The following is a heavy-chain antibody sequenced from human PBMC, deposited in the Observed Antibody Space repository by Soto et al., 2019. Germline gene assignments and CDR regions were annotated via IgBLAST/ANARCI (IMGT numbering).Heavy chain of an antibody. CDR3: ARGVAARGREGDWFDP. V-gene: IGHV4-31*03. J-gene: IGHJ5*02. CDR1: GGSISSGGYY. Sequence: SETLSLTCTVSGGSISSGGYYWSWIRQHPGKGLEWIGYIYYSGSTYYNPSLKSRVTISVDTSKNQFSLKLSSVTAADTAVYYCARGVAARGREGDWFDPWGHGTLVTVSS. CDR2: IYYSGST. D-gene: IGHD6-6*01.